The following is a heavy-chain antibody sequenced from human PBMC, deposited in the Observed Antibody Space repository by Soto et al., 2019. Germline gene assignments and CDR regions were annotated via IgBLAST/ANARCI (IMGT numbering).Heavy chain of an antibody. D-gene: IGHD4-17*01. CDR2: IKQDGSEK. CDR1: GFTFSSYW. Sequence: EVQLVESGGGLVQPGGSLRLSCAASGFTFSSYWMSWVRQAPGKGLEWVANIKQDGSEKYYVDSVKGRFTISRDNAKNSLYLQMNSLRAEDTAVYYCAREAGGDYGDYDPGLYNWFDPWGQGTLVTVSS. CDR3: AREAGGDYGDYDPGLYNWFDP. J-gene: IGHJ5*02. V-gene: IGHV3-7*01.